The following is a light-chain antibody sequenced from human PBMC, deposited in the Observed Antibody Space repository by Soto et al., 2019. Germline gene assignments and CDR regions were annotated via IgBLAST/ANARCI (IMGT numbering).Light chain of an antibody. CDR2: DVS. J-gene: IGKJ1*01. CDR3: QQFKSGTWT. V-gene: IGKV1-5*01. Sequence: DIQMTHSPSTLSASVWDKVTITCRASQNIERWLAWYQQKPGKAPKLLLYDVSSLESGVPSRFSGSGSGTEIILTINGLQPDDFATYFCQQFKSGTWTFGQGTKVDIK. CDR1: QNIERW.